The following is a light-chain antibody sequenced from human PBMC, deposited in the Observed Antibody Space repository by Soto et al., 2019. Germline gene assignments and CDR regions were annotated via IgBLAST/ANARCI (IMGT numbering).Light chain of an antibody. CDR1: QSVTSS. CDR3: QQYARSPQT. J-gene: IGKJ1*01. CDR2: GAS. Sequence: EIVLTQSPGTLSLSPGERATLSCRASQSVTSSLAWYQQKPGQAPRLLIAGASSRATGIPDRFSGSGSGTDFTLTISRLEPEDFAMYYCQQYARSPQTFGQGTKVEIK. V-gene: IGKV3-20*01.